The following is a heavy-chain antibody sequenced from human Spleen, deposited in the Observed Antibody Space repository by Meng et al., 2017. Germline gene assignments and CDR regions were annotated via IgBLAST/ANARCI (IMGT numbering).Heavy chain of an antibody. J-gene: IGHJ4*02. CDR2: IYYSGST. CDR1: GGSISSYY. V-gene: IGHV4-59*01. D-gene: IGHD6-19*01. CDR3: ARAYSSGYHFDY. Sequence: GSLRLSCTVSGGSISSYYWTWIRQPPGKGLDWIGYIYYSGSTNYNPSLKSRVTISIDTSKNQFSLKLTSVTATDTAVYYCARAYSSGYHFDYWGQGTLVTVSS.